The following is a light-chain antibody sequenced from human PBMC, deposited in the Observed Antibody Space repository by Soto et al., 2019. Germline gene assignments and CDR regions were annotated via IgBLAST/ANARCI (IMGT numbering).Light chain of an antibody. CDR2: AAS. J-gene: IGKJ5*01. CDR3: QQLLSYPIT. V-gene: IGKV1-9*01. Sequence: DIQLTQSPSFLSASVVGRVTITCRASQGISTYLAWYQQKPGKAPKLLIYAASTLQSGVTLSFSGSGSGTSFTLTISSLQPEDFATYYCQQLLSYPITFGQGTRLEIK. CDR1: QGISTY.